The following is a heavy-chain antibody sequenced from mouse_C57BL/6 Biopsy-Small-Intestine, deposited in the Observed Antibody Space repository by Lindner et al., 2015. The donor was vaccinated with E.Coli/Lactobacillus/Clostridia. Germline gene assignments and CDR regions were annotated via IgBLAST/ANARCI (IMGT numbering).Heavy chain of an antibody. CDR2: MNPSRGTT. CDR1: GYTFNNYD. Sequence: SVKVSCKASGYTFNNYDINWVRQTPGQGFEWMGWMNPSRGTTGYSQKFQGRVTMTRNTSISTAFMELSSLGSEDTAIYYCTRGTIAVAGTAVYWGQGTLVSVSS. J-gene: IGHJ4*01. D-gene: IGHD6-1*01. V-gene: IGHV1-84*02. CDR3: TRGTIAVAGTAVY.